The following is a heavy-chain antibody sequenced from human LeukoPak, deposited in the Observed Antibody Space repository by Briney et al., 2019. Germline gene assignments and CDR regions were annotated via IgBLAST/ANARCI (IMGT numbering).Heavy chain of an antibody. CDR2: TNGDGTNT. V-gene: IGHV3-74*01. Sequence: GGSLRLSCAASGFTFSTFAMIWVRQSPGKGLVWVSRTNGDGTNTNYADSVKGRFTISRDNAKNTVYLQMNSLRAEDTALYYCARGASRVDGAYYFDFWGQRTLVSVSS. D-gene: IGHD3-16*01. CDR3: ARGASRVDGAYYFDF. CDR1: GFTFSTFA. J-gene: IGHJ4*02.